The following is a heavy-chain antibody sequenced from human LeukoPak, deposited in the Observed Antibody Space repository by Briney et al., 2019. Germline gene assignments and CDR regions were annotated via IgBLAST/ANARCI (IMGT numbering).Heavy chain of an antibody. Sequence: SETLSLTCAVSGGSISRGGYSWSWIRQPPGKGLEWIGYIYYSGSTNYNPSLKSRVTISVDTSKNQFSLKLSSVTAADTAVYYCARGGRLGELPDWWGQGTLVTVSS. V-gene: IGHV4-61*08. CDR2: IYYSGST. J-gene: IGHJ4*02. CDR3: ARGGRLGELPDW. CDR1: GGSISRGGYS. D-gene: IGHD3-16*01.